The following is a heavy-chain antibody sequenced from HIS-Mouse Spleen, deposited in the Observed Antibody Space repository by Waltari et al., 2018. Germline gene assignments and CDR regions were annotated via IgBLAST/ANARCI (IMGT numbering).Heavy chain of an antibody. D-gene: IGHD1-7*01. CDR2: INHSGST. V-gene: IGHV4-34*01. Sequence: QVQLQQWGAGLLKPSETLSLTCAAYGGSFSGYYWSWIRQPPGKGLEWIGEINHSGSTNCNPALNSRVTISVDTSKHQFSLKLSSVTAADTAVYYCAGYNWNYGTDYWGRGTLVTVSS. CDR1: GGSFSGYY. CDR3: AGYNWNYGTDY. J-gene: IGHJ2*01.